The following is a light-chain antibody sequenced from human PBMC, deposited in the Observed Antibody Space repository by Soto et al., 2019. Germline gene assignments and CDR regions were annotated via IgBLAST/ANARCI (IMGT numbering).Light chain of an antibody. J-gene: IGKJ1*01. CDR1: QSVNSK. CDR3: QQYNGYWT. CDR2: GAS. V-gene: IGKV3-15*01. Sequence: EIVMTQSPATLSVSPGETATLSCRASQSVNSKLAWYQQKPGQAPRLLIYGASGRATGIPARFSGSGSGTEFTLTISSLQSEDFASYYCQQYNGYWTFGQGTKVEIK.